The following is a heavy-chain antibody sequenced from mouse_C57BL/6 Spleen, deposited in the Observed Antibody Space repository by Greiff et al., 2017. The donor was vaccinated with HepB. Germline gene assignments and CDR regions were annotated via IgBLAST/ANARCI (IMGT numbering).Heavy chain of an antibody. J-gene: IGHJ2*01. V-gene: IGHV5-17*01. CDR2: ISSGSSTI. D-gene: IGHD2-1*01. CDR3: ARTIYYGNYFDY. CDR1: GSTFSDYG. Sequence: DVMLVESGGGLVKPGGSLKLSCAASGSTFSDYGMHWVRQAPEKGLEWVAYISSGSSTIYYADTVKGRFTISRDNAKNTLFLQMTSLRSEDTAMYYCARTIYYGNYFDYWGQGTTLTVSS.